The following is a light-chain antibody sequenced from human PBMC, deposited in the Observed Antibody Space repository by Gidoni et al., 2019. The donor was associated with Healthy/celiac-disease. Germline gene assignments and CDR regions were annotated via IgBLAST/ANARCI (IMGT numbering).Light chain of an antibody. J-gene: IGLJ1*01. CDR3: QSYDSSNRV. CDR2: EDN. CDR1: SGSIASNY. V-gene: IGLV6-57*03. Sequence: NFMLTQPHSVPESPGQTVTISCTRSSGSIASNYVRWYQQRPGSAPTTVIYEDNQRPSGVPGRFSGSIDSSSNSASLTISGLKTEDEADYYCQSYDSSNRVFGTGTKVTVL.